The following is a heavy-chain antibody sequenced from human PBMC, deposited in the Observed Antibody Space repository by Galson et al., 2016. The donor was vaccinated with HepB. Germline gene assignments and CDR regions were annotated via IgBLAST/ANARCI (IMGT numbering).Heavy chain of an antibody. D-gene: IGHD6-19*01. CDR1: GHIFTSYR. CDR2: INPSGGRT. V-gene: IGHV1-46*01. Sequence: SVKVSCKASGHIFTSYRMHWVRQAPGQGLEWMGIINPSGGRTTYAQSFQGRVTMTRDTSTSTFYMELSSLRSEDTAVYYCAVEAGIAVAGPEFHYYYGMDVWGQGTTVTVSS. CDR3: AVEAGIAVAGPEFHYYYGMDV. J-gene: IGHJ6*02.